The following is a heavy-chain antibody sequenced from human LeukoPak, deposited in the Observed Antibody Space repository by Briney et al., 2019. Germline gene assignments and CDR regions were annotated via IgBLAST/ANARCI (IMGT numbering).Heavy chain of an antibody. CDR2: IYSGGST. D-gene: IGHD4/OR15-4a*01. V-gene: IGHV3-53*01. Sequence: GGCLRLSCAASGFTVSNNYLSWVRQAPGKGLEWVSVIYSGGSTYYADSVKGRFTISRDNSKNTVFLQMNSLRAEDTAVYYCARLTSGANSDYWGQGTLVTVSS. CDR3: ARLTSGANSDY. J-gene: IGHJ4*02. CDR1: GFTVSNNY.